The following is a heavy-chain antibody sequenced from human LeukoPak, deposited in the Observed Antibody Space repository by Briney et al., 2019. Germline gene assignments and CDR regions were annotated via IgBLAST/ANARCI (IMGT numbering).Heavy chain of an antibody. J-gene: IGHJ3*02. Sequence: GASVKVSCNASGYTFTGYYMHWVRQAPGQGLEWMGWINPNSGSTNYAQKFQGRVTMTRDMSISTAYMELSRLRYDDTAVYYCVRDLGDYVWTDAFDIWGQGRMVTVYS. CDR3: VRDLGDYVWTDAFDI. CDR1: GYTFTGYY. CDR2: INPNSGST. V-gene: IGHV1-2*02. D-gene: IGHD3-16*01.